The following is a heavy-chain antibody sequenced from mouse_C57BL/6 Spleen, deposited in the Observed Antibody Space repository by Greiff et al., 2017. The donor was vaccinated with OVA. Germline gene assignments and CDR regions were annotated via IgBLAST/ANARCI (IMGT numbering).Heavy chain of an antibody. V-gene: IGHV2-2*01. Sequence: HVQLQESGPGLVQPSQSLSITCTVSGFSLTSYGVHWVRQSPGKGLEWLGVIWSGGSTDYNAAFISRLSISKDNSKSQVFFKMNSLQADDTAIYYCAHSYYYGSSYYYAMDYWGQGTSVTVSS. CDR1: GFSLTSYG. D-gene: IGHD1-1*01. CDR3: AHSYYYGSSYYYAMDY. CDR2: IWSGGST. J-gene: IGHJ4*01.